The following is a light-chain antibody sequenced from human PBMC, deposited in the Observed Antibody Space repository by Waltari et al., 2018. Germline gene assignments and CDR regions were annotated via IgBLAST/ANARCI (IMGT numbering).Light chain of an antibody. CDR2: WAA. CDR1: QSVLYRSNNKNF. V-gene: IGKV4-1*01. CDR3: QQYYTTRPT. J-gene: IGKJ3*01. Sequence: DIVMTQSPDSLAVSLGERATINCKSSQSVLYRSNNKNFLAWYQHRPGQSPKLLIYWAATRESGVPDRFSGSGSGKDFTITISRLQAEDVAVYYCQQYYTTRPTFGPGTKVDIK.